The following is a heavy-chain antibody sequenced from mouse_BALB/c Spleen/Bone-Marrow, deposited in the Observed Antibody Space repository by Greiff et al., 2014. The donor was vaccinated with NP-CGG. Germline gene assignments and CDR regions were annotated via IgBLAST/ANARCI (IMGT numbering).Heavy chain of an antibody. Sequence: DVKLVESGPGLVKPSQSLSLTCTVTGYSITSDYAWNWIRQFPGNKLEWMGYISYSGSTSYNPSLKSRISITRDTSKNQFFLQLNSVTTEDTATYYCARGTLYWGQGTTLTVSS. CDR3: ARGTLY. V-gene: IGHV3-2*02. J-gene: IGHJ2*01. CDR2: ISYSGST. CDR1: GYSITSDYA.